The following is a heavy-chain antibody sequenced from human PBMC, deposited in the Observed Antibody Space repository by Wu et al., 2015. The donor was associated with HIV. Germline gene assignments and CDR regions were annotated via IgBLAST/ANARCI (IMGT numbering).Heavy chain of an antibody. CDR1: GYTFTSYY. CDR2: INPSGGST. J-gene: IGHJ5*02. CDR3: ARGGKVGATMGWFDP. Sequence: QVQLVQSGAEVKKPGASVKVSCKASGYTFTSYYMHWVRQAPGQGLEWMGIINPSGGSTSYAQKFQGRVTMTRDTSTSTVYMELSSLRSEDTAVYYCARGGKVGATMGWFDPWGQGTLVTVSS. V-gene: IGHV1-46*03. D-gene: IGHD1-26*01.